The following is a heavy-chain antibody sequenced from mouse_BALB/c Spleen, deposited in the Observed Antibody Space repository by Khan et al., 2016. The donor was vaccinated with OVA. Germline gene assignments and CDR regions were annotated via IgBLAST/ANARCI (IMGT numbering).Heavy chain of an antibody. CDR1: GYTFTSYN. CDR2: IYPGNGDT. D-gene: IGHD1-1*01. V-gene: IGHV1-12*01. J-gene: IGHJ3*01. CDR3: ARGEYYYGSRGAWFAY. Sequence: QVQLQQPGAELVKPGASVKMSCKASGYTFTSYNMHWVKQTPGQGLEWIGAIYPGNGDTSYNQKFKGKATLTADKSSSTAYMQLSSLTSEDSAVYYCARGEYYYGSRGAWFAYWGQGTLVTVSA.